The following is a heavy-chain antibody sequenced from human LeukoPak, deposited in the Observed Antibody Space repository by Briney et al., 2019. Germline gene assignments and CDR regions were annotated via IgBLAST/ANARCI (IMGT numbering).Heavy chain of an antibody. D-gene: IGHD6-13*01. CDR3: ARDRSSSYTRDWFDP. CDR2: VYNSESI. J-gene: IGHJ5*02. V-gene: IGHV4-4*07. CDR1: GGSINGYY. Sequence: SETLSLTCTVSGGSINGYYWSWIRQLAGKGLEWIGRVYNSESINYNPSLKSRVTMSIDTSKNQFSLKLNSVTAADTAVYYCARDRSSSYTRDWFDPWGQGALVTVSS.